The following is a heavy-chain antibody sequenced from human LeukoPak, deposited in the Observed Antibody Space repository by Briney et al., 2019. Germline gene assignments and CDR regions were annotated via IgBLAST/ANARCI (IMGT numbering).Heavy chain of an antibody. CDR3: ARSEIYCNNGFRYREPCDY. J-gene: IGHJ4*02. Sequence: GASVKVSCKASGYTFTDYYIHWVRQAPGQGLEWMGWINPYSGGTNYAQKFRGRVTMTRDTSISTAYVDLSRLTSDDTAVYYCARSEIYCNNGFRYREPCDYWGQGTLVTVSS. CDR2: INPYSGGT. CDR1: GYTFTDYY. V-gene: IGHV1-2*02. D-gene: IGHD2-8*01.